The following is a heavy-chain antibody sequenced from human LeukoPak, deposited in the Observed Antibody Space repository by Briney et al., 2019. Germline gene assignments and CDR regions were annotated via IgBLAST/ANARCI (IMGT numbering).Heavy chain of an antibody. CDR3: ARNMSTVTTRYFDL. V-gene: IGHV3-23*01. CDR2: TSGSGGST. J-gene: IGHJ2*01. Sequence: GGSLRLSCAASGFTFNTYGMNWVRQAPGKGLEWVSATSGSGGSTYYADSVKGRFTISRDNAKNSLYLQMNSLRAEDTAFYYCARNMSTVTTRYFDLWGRGTLVTVSS. CDR1: GFTFNTYG. D-gene: IGHD4-17*01.